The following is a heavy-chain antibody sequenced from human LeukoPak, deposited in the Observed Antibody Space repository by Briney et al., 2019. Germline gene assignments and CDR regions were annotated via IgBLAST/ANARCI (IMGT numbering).Heavy chain of an antibody. CDR3: ARCQIGYCSSTSCYTLWPFDY. Sequence: ASVNVSCKASGYTFTSYGINWVRQAPGQGLEWMGWISAYNGNTNYAQKLQGRVTMTTDTSTSTAYMELRSLRSDDTAVYYCARCQIGYCSSTSCYTLWPFDYWGQGTLVTVSS. J-gene: IGHJ4*02. V-gene: IGHV1-18*01. D-gene: IGHD2-2*02. CDR1: GYTFTSYG. CDR2: ISAYNGNT.